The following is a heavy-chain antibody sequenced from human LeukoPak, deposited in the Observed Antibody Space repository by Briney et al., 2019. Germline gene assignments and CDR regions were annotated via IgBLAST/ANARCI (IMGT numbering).Heavy chain of an antibody. CDR3: ARDGLRAAGTHFDY. Sequence: PGGSLRLSCAASGFTFSSYSMNWVRQAPGKGLEWVAVIWYDGSNKYYADSVKGRFTISRDNSKNTLYLQMNSLRAEDTAVYYCARDGLRAAGTHFDYWGQGTLVTVSS. CDR2: IWYDGSNK. J-gene: IGHJ4*02. D-gene: IGHD6-13*01. CDR1: GFTFSSYS. V-gene: IGHV3-33*08.